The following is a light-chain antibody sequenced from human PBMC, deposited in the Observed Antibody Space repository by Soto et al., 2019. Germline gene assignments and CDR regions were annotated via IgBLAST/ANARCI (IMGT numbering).Light chain of an antibody. CDR3: QQYDQAPRT. CDR2: GAS. Sequence: EIVLTQSPGTLSLSPGERATLSCRASQSVNSDYLAWYQQKPGQAPRVLMYGASNRATGIPDRFSGSGSGTDFTLTISRLEPEDFAVYYCQQYDQAPRTFGQWTKVEIK. V-gene: IGKV3-20*01. CDR1: QSVNSDY. J-gene: IGKJ1*01.